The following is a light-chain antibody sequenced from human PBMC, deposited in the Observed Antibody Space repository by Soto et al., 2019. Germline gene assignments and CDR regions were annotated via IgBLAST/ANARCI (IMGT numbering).Light chain of an antibody. CDR2: SNN. Sequence: QSVLTQPPSVSGTPGQRVTISCSGSSSNIGSNAVNWYQQLPGTAPKLLIYSNNQRPSGVPDRFSGSKSGTSASLAISWLQSEDEDDYYCASWDDSLDGYVFGTGTKLTVL. V-gene: IGLV1-44*01. CDR3: ASWDDSLDGYV. J-gene: IGLJ1*01. CDR1: SSNIGSNA.